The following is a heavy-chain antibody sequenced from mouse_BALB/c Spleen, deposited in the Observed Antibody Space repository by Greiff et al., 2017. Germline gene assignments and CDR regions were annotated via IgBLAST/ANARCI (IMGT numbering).Heavy chain of an antibody. CDR2: IRNKANGYTT. D-gene: IGHD2-10*02. CDR1: GFTFTDYY. V-gene: IGHV7-3*02. Sequence: EVKLVESGGGLVQPGGSLRLSCATSGFTFTDYYMSWVRQPPGKALEWLGFIRNKANGYTTEYSASVKGRFTISRDNSQSILYLQMNTLRAEDSATYHCAREKYGNYDRAMDYWGQGTSVTVSS. CDR3: AREKYGNYDRAMDY. J-gene: IGHJ4*01.